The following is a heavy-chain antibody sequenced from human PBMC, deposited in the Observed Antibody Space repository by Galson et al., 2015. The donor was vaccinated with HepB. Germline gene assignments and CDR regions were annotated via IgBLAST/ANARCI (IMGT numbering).Heavy chain of an antibody. CDR2: ISGSGGST. CDR1: GFTFSSYA. V-gene: IGHV3-23*01. CDR3: AKATEYQLLGDGYFDY. Sequence: LRLSCAASGFTFSSYAMSWVRQAPGKGLEWVSAISGSGGSTYYADSVKGRFTISRDNSKNTLYLQMNSLRAEDTAVYYCAKATEYQLLGDGYFDYWGQGTLVTVSS. D-gene: IGHD2-2*01. J-gene: IGHJ4*02.